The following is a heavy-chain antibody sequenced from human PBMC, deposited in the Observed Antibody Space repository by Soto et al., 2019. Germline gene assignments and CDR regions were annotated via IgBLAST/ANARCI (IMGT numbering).Heavy chain of an antibody. V-gene: IGHV4-4*02. J-gene: IGHJ3*02. Sequence: SETLSLTCAVSGGSISSSNWWSWVRQPPGKGLEWIGEIYHSGSTNYNPSLKSRVTISVDKSKNQFPLKLSSVTAADTAVYYCARDAGYNYPRSAFDIWGQGTMVTVSS. CDR1: GGSISSSNW. CDR2: IYHSGST. D-gene: IGHD5-12*01. CDR3: ARDAGYNYPRSAFDI.